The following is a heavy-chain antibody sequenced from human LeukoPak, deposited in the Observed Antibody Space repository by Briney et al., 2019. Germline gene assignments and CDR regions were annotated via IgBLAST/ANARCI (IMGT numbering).Heavy chain of an antibody. J-gene: IGHJ3*02. CDR3: AGVRDSGSKTAFDI. D-gene: IGHD1-26*01. V-gene: IGHV4-38-2*02. CDR2: MYHSGST. Sequence: PSETLSLTCTVSGYSISSGYYWGWIRQSPGNGLEWIGSMYHSGSTYFNPSLKSRVTISVDTSKNRFSLKLSSVTAADTAVYYCAGVRDSGSKTAFDIWGQGTMVTVSS. CDR1: GYSISSGYY.